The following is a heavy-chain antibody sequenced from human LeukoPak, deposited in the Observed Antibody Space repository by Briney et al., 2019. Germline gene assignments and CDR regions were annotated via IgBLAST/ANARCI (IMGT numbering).Heavy chain of an antibody. D-gene: IGHD3-9*01. J-gene: IGHJ4*02. Sequence: PSETLSLTCTVSGGSISSYYWSWIRQPPGKGLEWIGYIYYSGSTNYNPSLKSRVTISVDTSKNQFSLKLSSVTAADTAVYYCASSTVDILTGPSFDYWGQGTLVTVSS. CDR2: IYYSGST. CDR1: GGSISSYY. V-gene: IGHV4-59*01. CDR3: ASSTVDILTGPSFDY.